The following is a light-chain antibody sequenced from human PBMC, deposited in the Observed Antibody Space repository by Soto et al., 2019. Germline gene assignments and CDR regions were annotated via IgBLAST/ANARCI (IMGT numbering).Light chain of an antibody. CDR2: ENN. CDR3: GTWDSSLSAGWV. Sequence: QSVLTQPPSFSSAPGQKGPLPCSGSSSHIGNNYVSWFQQLPGTAPKLLIYENNKRPSGIPDRFSGSKSGTSATLGITGLQTGDEADYYCGTWDSSLSAGWVFGTGTKVTVL. V-gene: IGLV1-51*02. J-gene: IGLJ1*01. CDR1: SSHIGNNY.